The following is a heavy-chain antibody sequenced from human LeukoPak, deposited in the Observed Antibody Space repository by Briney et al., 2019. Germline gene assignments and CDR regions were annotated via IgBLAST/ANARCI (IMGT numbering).Heavy chain of an antibody. CDR3: ASAGHDGIGYKVC. J-gene: IGHJ4*02. D-gene: IGHD3-22*01. CDR2: IYHSGSA. Sequence: SETLSLTCAVSGGSISSSNWWSWVRQPPGKGLEWIGEIYHSGSASYNPSLKSRVTISVDKSKNQFSLRLSSVTAADTAVYYCASAGHDGIGYKVCWGQGTLVTVSS. V-gene: IGHV4-4*02. CDR1: GGSISSSNW.